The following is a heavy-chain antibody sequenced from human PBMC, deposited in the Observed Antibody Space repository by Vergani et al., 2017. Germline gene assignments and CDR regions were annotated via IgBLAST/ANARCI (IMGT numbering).Heavy chain of an antibody. CDR1: GGSISSGGSY. CDR3: ARRRGIGGQLVGWFDP. J-gene: IGHJ5*02. Sequence: QVQLQESGPGLVKPSQTLSLTCTVSGGSISSGGSYWSWIRQPPGKGLEWIGEINHSGSTNYNPSLKSRVTISGDTSKNQFSLKLSSVTAADTAVYYCARRRGIGGQLVGWFDPWGQGTLVTVSS. CDR2: INHSGST. D-gene: IGHD6-6*01. V-gene: IGHV4-31*03.